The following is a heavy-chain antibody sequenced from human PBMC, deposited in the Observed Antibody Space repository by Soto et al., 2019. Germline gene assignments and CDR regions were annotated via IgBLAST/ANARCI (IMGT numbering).Heavy chain of an antibody. D-gene: IGHD3-22*01. V-gene: IGHV1-24*01. CDR1: GYTLTELA. CDR2: FDPEDGKI. CDR3: ATDYYDSSGSNFNY. Sequence: ASVKVSCKVSGYTLTELAMHWVRQAPGKGLEWMGGFDPEDGKIIYAQKFQGRVTMTEDTSADTAYMEVSSLRSEDTAVYYCATDYYDSSGSNFNYWGQ. J-gene: IGHJ4*01.